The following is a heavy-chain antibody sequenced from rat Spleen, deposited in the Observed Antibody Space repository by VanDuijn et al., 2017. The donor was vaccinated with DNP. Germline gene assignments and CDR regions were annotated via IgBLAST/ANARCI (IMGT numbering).Heavy chain of an antibody. CDR2: VSATGSRT. CDR3: ATPAY. CDR1: GFTFSNYY. Sequence: EVQLVESEGGLVQPGGSLKLSCAASGFTFSNYYMAWVRQAPKKGLEWVATVSATGSRTYYLDSVKGRFTISRDNAKNTLYLQRDSLMSEDTATYYCATPAYWGQGVMVTVSS. J-gene: IGHJ2*01. D-gene: IGHD1-4*01. V-gene: IGHV5-7*01.